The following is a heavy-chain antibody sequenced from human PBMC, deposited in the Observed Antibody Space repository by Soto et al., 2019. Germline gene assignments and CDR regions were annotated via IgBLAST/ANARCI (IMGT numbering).Heavy chain of an antibody. D-gene: IGHD3-3*01. CDR2: INPATGAA. V-gene: IGHV1-2*02. CDR1: GYPVTAYY. Sequence: QLHLVQSGAVVKKPGASVTVSCSASGYPVTAYYMHWVRQAPGRGLEWMGGINPATGAAKYTQTFRGRVTTTRDTSPGTVFLELGGLAAEDTAVFCCARGGGVGVAGSAAFDMWGQGTLVTVSS. J-gene: IGHJ3*02. CDR3: ARGGGVGVAGSAAFDM.